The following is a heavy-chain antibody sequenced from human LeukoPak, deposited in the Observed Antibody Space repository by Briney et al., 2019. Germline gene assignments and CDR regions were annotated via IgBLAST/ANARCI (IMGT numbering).Heavy chain of an antibody. D-gene: IGHD5-24*01. CDR1: GGSISSYY. CDR2: IYYSGST. J-gene: IGHJ4*02. Sequence: SETLSLTCTVSGGSISSYYWSWIRQPPGKGLEWIGYIYYSGSTNYNPSLKSRVTISVDTSKNQFSLKLSSVTAADTAVYYCARGDDYFTLDYWGQGTLVTVSS. V-gene: IGHV4-59*13. CDR3: ARGDDYFTLDY.